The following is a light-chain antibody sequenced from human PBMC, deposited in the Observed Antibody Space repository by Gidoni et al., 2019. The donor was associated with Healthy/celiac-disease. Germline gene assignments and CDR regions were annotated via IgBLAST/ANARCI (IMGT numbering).Light chain of an antibody. CDR1: SSDVGGYNY. J-gene: IGLJ1*01. CDR3: SSYTSSSTQV. Sequence: QSPLPHPASVFGSPGQSITISCTGTSSDVGGYNYVSCYQQHRGKAHKLMIYEVSTRPYGVSNRFAGSKSGNTASLTISGLQAEDEADYYCSSYTSSSTQVFGTGTKVTVL. CDR2: EVS. V-gene: IGLV2-14*01.